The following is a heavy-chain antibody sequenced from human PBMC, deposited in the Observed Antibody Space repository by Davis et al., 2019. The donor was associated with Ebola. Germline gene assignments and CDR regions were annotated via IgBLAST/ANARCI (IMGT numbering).Heavy chain of an antibody. CDR2: ISGGGGST. CDR1: GFTFSSYA. J-gene: IGHJ4*02. V-gene: IGHV3-23*01. D-gene: IGHD1-26*01. CDR3: ARFYSRNYFDY. Sequence: GESLKISCAASGFTFSSYAMSWVRQAPGKGLEWVSAISGGGGSTYYADSVKGRFTISRDNSKNTLYLQMNGLRAEDTAVYYCARFYSRNYFDYWGQGTLVTVSS.